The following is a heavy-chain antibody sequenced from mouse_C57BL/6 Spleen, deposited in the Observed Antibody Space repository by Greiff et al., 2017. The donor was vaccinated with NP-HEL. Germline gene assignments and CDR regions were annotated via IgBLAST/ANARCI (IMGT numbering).Heavy chain of an antibody. CDR1: GYTFTSYW. J-gene: IGHJ1*03. D-gene: IGHD1-1*01. CDR3: ARSFYGSSPSRYFDV. V-gene: IGHV1-64*01. Sequence: VQLQQPGAELVKPGASVKLSCKASGYTFTSYWMHWVKQRPGQGLEWIGMIHPNSGSTNYNEKFKSKATLTVDKSSSTAYMQLSSLTSEDSAVYYCARSFYGSSPSRYFDVWGTGTTVTVSS. CDR2: IHPNSGST.